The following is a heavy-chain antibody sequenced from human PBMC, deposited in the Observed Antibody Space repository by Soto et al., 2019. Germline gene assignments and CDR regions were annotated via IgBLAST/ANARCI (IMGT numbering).Heavy chain of an antibody. CDR2: IYPGDSDT. V-gene: IGHV5-51*01. J-gene: IGHJ6*02. CDR1: GYSFTSYW. CDR3: ARAVKYYDILTGYKDGGMDV. D-gene: IGHD3-9*01. Sequence: GASLKISCQGSGYSFTSYWIGWVRQMPGKSLEWMGIIYPGDSDTRYSPSFQGQVTISADKSISTAYLQWSSLKASDTAMYYCARAVKYYDILTGYKDGGMDVWGQGTTVTVSS.